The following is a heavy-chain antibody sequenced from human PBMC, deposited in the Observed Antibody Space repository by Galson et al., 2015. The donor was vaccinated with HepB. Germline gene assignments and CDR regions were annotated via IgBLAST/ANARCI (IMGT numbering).Heavy chain of an antibody. V-gene: IGHV1-69*02. Sequence: SVKFSCKASGGTLSSFSLSWVRQAPGQGPEWMGRILVALGVADYAQKIQGRVTITAATSTVHMEMSTLRSEDTAIYYCARVPSARERLGERAFDSWGQGTMVTVS. D-gene: IGHD1-26*01. CDR3: ARVPSARERLGERAFDS. CDR2: ILVALGVA. J-gene: IGHJ3*02. CDR1: GGTLSSFS.